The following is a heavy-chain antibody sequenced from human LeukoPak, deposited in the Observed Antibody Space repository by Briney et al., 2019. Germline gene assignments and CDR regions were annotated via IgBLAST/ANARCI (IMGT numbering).Heavy chain of an antibody. J-gene: IGHJ2*01. CDR1: GFTFTSQG. V-gene: IGHV3-23*01. CDR2: ITGSGDNT. CDR3: AKMQGYFDL. Sequence: PGGSLRLSCAASGFTFTSQGMAWVRQAPAKGLERVSAITGSGDNTYYADSVKGRFTISRNNSKNTLYLQMNSLSAEDTAVYYCAKMQGYFDLWGRGTLVTVSS.